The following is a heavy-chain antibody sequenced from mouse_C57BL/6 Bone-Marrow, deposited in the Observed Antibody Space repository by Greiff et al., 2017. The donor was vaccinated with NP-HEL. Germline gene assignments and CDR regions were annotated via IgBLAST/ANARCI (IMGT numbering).Heavy chain of an antibody. V-gene: IGHV5-9-1*02. D-gene: IGHD2-3*01. J-gene: IGHJ3*01. CDR2: ISSGGDYI. CDR1: GFTFSSYA. Sequence: EVQRVESGEGLVKPGGSLKLSCAASGFTFSSYAMSWVRQTPEKRLEWVAYISSGGDYIYHADTVKGRFTISRDNARNTLYLQMSSLKSEDTAMYYCTKIYDGLRGFAYWGQGTLVTVSA. CDR3: TKIYDGLRGFAY.